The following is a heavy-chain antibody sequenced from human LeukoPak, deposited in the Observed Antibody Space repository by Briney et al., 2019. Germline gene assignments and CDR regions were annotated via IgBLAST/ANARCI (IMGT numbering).Heavy chain of an antibody. J-gene: IGHJ5*02. V-gene: IGHV3-48*03. CDR2: ISSSGSTI. CDR3: ARLGSGQNWFDP. Sequence: GGSLRLSCAASGFTFSSYEMNWVRQAPGKGPEWVSYISSSGSTIYYADSVKGRFTISRDNAKNSLYLQMYSLRAEDTAVYYCARLGSGQNWFDPWGQGTLVTVSS. D-gene: IGHD6-19*01. CDR1: GFTFSSYE.